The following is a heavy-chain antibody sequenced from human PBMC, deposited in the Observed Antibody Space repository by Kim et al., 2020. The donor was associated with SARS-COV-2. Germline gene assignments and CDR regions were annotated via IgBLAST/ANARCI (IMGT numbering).Heavy chain of an antibody. CDR3: AREDSLGFDY. CDR2: ISLDGTNK. CDR1: GFDFDNYA. J-gene: IGHJ4*02. V-gene: IGHV3-30*04. D-gene: IGHD1-26*01. Sequence: GGSLRLSCAASGFDFDNYALHWVRQAPGKGLEWVAVISLDGTNKNYVDSVKGRFTISRDNSKNSLYLQMNSLRVEDTAVYYCAREDSLGFDYWGQGALVTLSS.